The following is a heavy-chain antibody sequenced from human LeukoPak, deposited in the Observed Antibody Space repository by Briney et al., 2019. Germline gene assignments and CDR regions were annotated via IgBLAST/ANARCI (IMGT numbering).Heavy chain of an antibody. CDR3: AKDRAGYSGARGFDY. CDR1: GFTFSIYA. V-gene: IGHV3-23*01. J-gene: IGHJ4*02. Sequence: PGGSLRLSCAASGFTFSIYAMSWVRQAPGKGLEWVSAIPPSSAATTKYAESVKGRFTISRDDSKNTLYLQMNSLGAADTAVYYCAKDRAGYSGARGFDYWGQGTLVTVSS. CDR2: IPPSSAATT. D-gene: IGHD5-12*01.